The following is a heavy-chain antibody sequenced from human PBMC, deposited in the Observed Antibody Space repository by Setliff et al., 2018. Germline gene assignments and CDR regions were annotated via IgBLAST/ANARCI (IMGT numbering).Heavy chain of an antibody. D-gene: IGHD3-16*02. CDR2: IYYTGDP. CDR3: ARDFSTPHFGVARGSYYDHLWGSFRYNWFDP. CDR1: GASSSRDY. V-gene: IGHV4-39*02. Sequence: SETLSLTCTVSGASSSRDYWGWIRQPPGKGLEWIGSIYYTGDPYYNPSLKSRVTMSVDTSRNQLSLKLTSVTAADTAVYYCARDFSTPHFGVARGSYYDHLWGSFRYNWFDPWGQGTLVTVSS. J-gene: IGHJ5*02.